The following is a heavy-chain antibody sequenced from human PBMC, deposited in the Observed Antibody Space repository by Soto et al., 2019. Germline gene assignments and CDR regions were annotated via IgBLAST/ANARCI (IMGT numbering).Heavy chain of an antibody. Sequence: GGSLRLSCAASGFTFSTYTMNWVRQAPGKGLEWISSITRSGTIYYADSVKGRFTISRDNAKNSLYLQMNSLRDEDTAVYYCERDRPIDYWGQGTLVTVSS. CDR1: GFTFSTYT. CDR3: ERDRPIDY. CDR2: ITRSGTI. V-gene: IGHV3-48*02. J-gene: IGHJ4*02.